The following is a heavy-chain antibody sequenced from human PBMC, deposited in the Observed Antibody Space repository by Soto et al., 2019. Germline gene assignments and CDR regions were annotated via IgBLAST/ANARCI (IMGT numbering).Heavy chain of an antibody. CDR1: GGTITSYH. CDR2: IYYSGST. Sequence: SETLSHTYTVSGGTITSYHWNWIRQPPGKGLEYIGYIYYSGSTNYNPSLKSRVTMSVDTSNNQLSLKLTSVTAADTAVYYCARVPDRWGQGTLVTVS. J-gene: IGHJ5*02. V-gene: IGHV4-59*12. D-gene: IGHD2-2*01. CDR3: ARVPDR.